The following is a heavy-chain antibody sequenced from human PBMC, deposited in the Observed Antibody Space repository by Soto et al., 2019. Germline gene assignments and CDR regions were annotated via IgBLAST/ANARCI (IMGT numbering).Heavy chain of an antibody. CDR3: ARVVRFGAGTSGPFDD. D-gene: IGHD6-13*01. V-gene: IGHV4-31*03. J-gene: IGHJ4*02. CDR1: GGSIRSGGYY. Sequence: QVHLQESGPGLVKPSQTLSLTCTVSGGSIRSGGYYWSWIRQHPGKGLEWFGYIFYSGSTYYNPSLNSRVTRSLDTSKNEFSLKLSSVTAADTAVYYCARVVRFGAGTSGPFDDCGQGTLVTVST. CDR2: IFYSGST.